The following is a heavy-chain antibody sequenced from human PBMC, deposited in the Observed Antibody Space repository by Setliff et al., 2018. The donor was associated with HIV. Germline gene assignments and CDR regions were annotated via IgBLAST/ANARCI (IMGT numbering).Heavy chain of an antibody. J-gene: IGHJ4*02. D-gene: IGHD3-22*01. CDR3: ARVHYYDSSGSDY. CDR2: ISAGKGMT. Sequence: ASVKVSCKASGYTFSTYAMHWVRQAPGQRLEWMGWISAGKGMTKYSKKFQGRVTLTRDTAASTAYMELSSLRSEDTAVYYCARVHYYDSSGSDYWGQGTLVTVSS. V-gene: IGHV1-3*01. CDR1: GYTFSTYA.